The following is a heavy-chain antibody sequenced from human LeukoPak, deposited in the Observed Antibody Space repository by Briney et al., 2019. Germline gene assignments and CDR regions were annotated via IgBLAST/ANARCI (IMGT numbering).Heavy chain of an antibody. CDR3: AKVRDFDWLLPYWYFDL. D-gene: IGHD3-9*01. V-gene: IGHV3-30*02. J-gene: IGHJ2*01. CDR1: GFTFSSYG. CDR2: IRYDGSNK. Sequence: GGSLGLSCAASGFTFSSYGMHWVRQAPGKGLEWVAFIRYDGSNKYYADSVKGRFTISRDNSKNTLYLQMNSLRAEDTAVYYCAKVRDFDWLLPYWYFDLWGRGTLVTVSS.